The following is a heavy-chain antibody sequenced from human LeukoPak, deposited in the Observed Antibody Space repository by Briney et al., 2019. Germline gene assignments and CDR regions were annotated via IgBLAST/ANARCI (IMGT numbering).Heavy chain of an antibody. D-gene: IGHD2-2*01. Sequence: GGSLRLSCAASGFTFSSYSMNWVRQAPGKGLEWVSSISSSSSYIYYADSVKGRFTISRDNSKNTLFLQMDSLRAEDTAVYYCATEEQRTVAIPAGVDYWGPGTLVTVSS. CDR2: ISSSSSYI. CDR1: GFTFSSYS. CDR3: ATEEQRTVAIPAGVDY. J-gene: IGHJ4*02. V-gene: IGHV3-21*01.